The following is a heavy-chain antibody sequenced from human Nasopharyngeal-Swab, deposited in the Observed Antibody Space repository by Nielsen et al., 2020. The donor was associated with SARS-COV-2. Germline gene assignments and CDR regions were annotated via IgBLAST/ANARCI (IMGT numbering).Heavy chain of an antibody. D-gene: IGHD3-16*02. CDR1: GFIFSSYT. V-gene: IGHV3-23*01. J-gene: IGHJ4*02. Sequence: GESLKISCVGSGFIFSSYTMHWVRQAPGKGLEWASAISGGGSTFYAESVRGRFTVSRENFRKTLYLEMNSLRVEDTALYYCASEVGGSYRDFDYLGQGTLVTVSS. CDR2: ISGGGST. CDR3: ASEVGGSYRDFDY.